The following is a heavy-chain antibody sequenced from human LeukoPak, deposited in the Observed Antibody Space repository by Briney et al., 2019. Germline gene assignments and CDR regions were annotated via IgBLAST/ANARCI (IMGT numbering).Heavy chain of an antibody. CDR2: ISGSGGST. V-gene: IGHV3-23*01. Sequence: PGGSLRLSCAASGFTFSSYAMSWVRQAPGKGLEWVSAISGSGGSTYYADSVKGRFTIPRDNSKNTLYLQMNSLRAEDTAVYYCAKDNGCSGGSCYSLVLGYYYYYMDVWGKGTTVTVSS. D-gene: IGHD2-15*01. J-gene: IGHJ6*03. CDR1: GFTFSSYA. CDR3: AKDNGCSGGSCYSLVLGYYYYYMDV.